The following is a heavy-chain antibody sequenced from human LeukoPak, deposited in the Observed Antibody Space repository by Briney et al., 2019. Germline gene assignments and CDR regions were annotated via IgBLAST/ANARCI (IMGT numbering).Heavy chain of an antibody. CDR2: IIPIFGTA. J-gene: IGHJ5*02. CDR1: GGTFSSYA. V-gene: IGHV1-69*05. D-gene: IGHD5-18*01. Sequence: GSSVKVSCKASGGTFSSYAISWVRQAPGQGLERMGRIIPIFGTANYAQKFQGRVTITTDESTSTAYMELSSLRSEDTAVYYCARDLPENTAFNWFDPWGQGTLVTVSS. CDR3: ARDLPENTAFNWFDP.